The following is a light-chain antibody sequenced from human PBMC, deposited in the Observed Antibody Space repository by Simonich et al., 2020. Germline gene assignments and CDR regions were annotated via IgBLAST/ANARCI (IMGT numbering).Light chain of an antibody. CDR3: QQYNNWPPVT. J-gene: IGKJ2*01. V-gene: IGKV3-15*01. Sequence: EIVMTQSPATLSVSPGERATLSCRASQSVSSNLAWYQQKPGQAPTLLIYGASTRATGIPARFSGSGSGTEFTLTISSMQSEDFAVYYCQQYNNWPPVTFGQGTKLEIK. CDR2: GAS. CDR1: QSVSSN.